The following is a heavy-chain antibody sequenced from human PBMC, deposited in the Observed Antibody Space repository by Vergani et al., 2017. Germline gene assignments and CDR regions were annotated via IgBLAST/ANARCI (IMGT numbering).Heavy chain of an antibody. Sequence: VQLLESGGGLVQPGGSLRLSCAASGFTFSSYAMSWVRQAPGKGLEWVAVIWYDGSDKYYADSVKGRFTISRDNSKNTLYLQMNSLRAEDTAVYYCARDRVVVSLQGWVRGGEKPYYHYGMDVWGQGTTVTVSS. V-gene: IGHV3-33*08. CDR3: ARDRVVVSLQGWVRGGEKPYYHYGMDV. CDR2: IWYDGSDK. J-gene: IGHJ6*02. CDR1: GFTFSSYA. D-gene: IGHD3-22*01.